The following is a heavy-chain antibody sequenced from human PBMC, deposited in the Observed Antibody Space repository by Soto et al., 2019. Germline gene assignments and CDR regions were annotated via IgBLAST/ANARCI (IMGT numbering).Heavy chain of an antibody. J-gene: IGHJ6*02. CDR3: AKDSSSWYPNYYYYYGMDV. V-gene: IGHV3-23*01. D-gene: IGHD6-13*01. CDR1: GFTFSSYA. CDR2: ISGSGGST. Sequence: GGSLRLSCAASGFTFSSYAMSWVRQAPGKGLEWVSAISGSGGSTYYADSVKGRFTISRDNSKNTLYLQMNSLRAEDTAVYYCAKDSSSWYPNYYYYYGMDVWGQGTTVTVSS.